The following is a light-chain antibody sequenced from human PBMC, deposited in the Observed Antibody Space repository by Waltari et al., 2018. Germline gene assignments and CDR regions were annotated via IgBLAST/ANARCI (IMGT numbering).Light chain of an antibody. V-gene: IGKV4-1*01. CDR3: QQYFSIPLT. Sequence: DVVMTQSPDSLAVSLGERATIKCKSSHSVFYSTNNENYLAWYQQKPGPPPKLLISWASTRGSGVPDRFIGSGSGTDFSLTISSLQAEDVAVYYCQQYFSIPLTFGGGTKVEIK. CDR2: WAS. J-gene: IGKJ4*01. CDR1: HSVFYSTNNENY.